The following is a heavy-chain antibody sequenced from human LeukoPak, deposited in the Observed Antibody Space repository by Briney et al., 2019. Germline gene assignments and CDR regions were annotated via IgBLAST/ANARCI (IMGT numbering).Heavy chain of an antibody. CDR3: ARDGGSGTSTGYNGYYYCGMDV. V-gene: IGHV3-66*01. D-gene: IGHD3-9*01. CDR1: GFTVINNY. Sequence: PGGSLRLSCAASGFTVINNYMSWVRQAPGKGLEWVSFIYSGDSTYYADSVKGRFTISRDSSKNTVHLQMNSLRAEDTAVYYCARDGGSGTSTGYNGYYYCGMDVWGQGTTVTVSS. J-gene: IGHJ6*02. CDR2: IYSGDST.